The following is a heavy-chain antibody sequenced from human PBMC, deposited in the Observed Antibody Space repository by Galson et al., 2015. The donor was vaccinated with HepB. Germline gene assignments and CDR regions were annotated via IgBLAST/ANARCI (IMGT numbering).Heavy chain of an antibody. CDR3: VRDGTGGWLFDY. J-gene: IGHJ4*02. CDR1: GFSLKNYN. Sequence: SLRLSCAASGFSLKNYNMCWVRQTPGKGPEWVASNSASGAYIYYEDSVKGRFTISRDNDRNSVDLQMKNLRAEDTAMYYCVRDGTGGWLFDYWGQGILVTVSS. D-gene: IGHD1-14*01. CDR2: NSASGAYI. V-gene: IGHV3-21*06.